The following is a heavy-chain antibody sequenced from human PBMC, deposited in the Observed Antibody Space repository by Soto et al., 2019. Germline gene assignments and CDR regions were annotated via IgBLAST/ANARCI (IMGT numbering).Heavy chain of an antibody. J-gene: IGHJ6*02. CDR2: ISWNSGSI. CDR1: GFTFSSNA. V-gene: IGHV3-9*01. Sequence: PGGSLRLSCAASGFTFSSNAMHWVRQAPGKGLEWVSGISWNSGSIGYADSVKGRFTISRDNAKNSLYLQMNSLRAEDTALYYCAKDIFTMVRGVREYYYYGMDVWGQGTTVTVSS. D-gene: IGHD3-10*01. CDR3: AKDIFTMVRGVREYYYYGMDV.